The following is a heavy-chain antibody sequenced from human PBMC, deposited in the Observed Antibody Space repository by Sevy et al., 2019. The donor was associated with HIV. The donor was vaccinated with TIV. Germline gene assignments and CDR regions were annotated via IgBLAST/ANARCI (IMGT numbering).Heavy chain of an antibody. D-gene: IGHD5-18*01. Sequence: GGSLRLSCAASGFTFSSYSMNLVRQAPGKGLEWVSYISSSSSTIYYADSVKGRFTISRDNAKNSLYLQMNSLRAEDTAVYYCARAKVGTAMYPDYWGQGTLVTVSS. J-gene: IGHJ4*02. CDR1: GFTFSSYS. CDR2: ISSSSSTI. CDR3: ARAKVGTAMYPDY. V-gene: IGHV3-48*01.